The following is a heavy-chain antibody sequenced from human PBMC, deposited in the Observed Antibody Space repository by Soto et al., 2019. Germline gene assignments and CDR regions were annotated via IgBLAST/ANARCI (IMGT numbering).Heavy chain of an antibody. J-gene: IGHJ3*02. CDR1: GGTFSSYA. Sequence: GASVKVSCKASGGTFSSYAISWVRQAPGQGLEWMGGIIPIFGTANYAQKFQGRVTITADKSTSTAYMELSSLRSEDTAVYYRARDLSIAAQWYAFDIWGQGTMVTVSS. CDR3: ARDLSIAAQWYAFDI. V-gene: IGHV1-69*06. D-gene: IGHD6-6*01. CDR2: IIPIFGTA.